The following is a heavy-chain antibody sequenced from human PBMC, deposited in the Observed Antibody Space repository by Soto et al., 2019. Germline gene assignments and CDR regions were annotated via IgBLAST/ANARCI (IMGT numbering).Heavy chain of an antibody. CDR2: IIPIFGTA. D-gene: IGHD4-17*01. J-gene: IGHJ4*02. CDR1: EGTLSAYV. Sequence: QVQLVQSGAEVKKPGSSLRASCKASEGTLSAYVSTWGQQPLGQGLEWRGGIIPIFGTANYAQKFQGRVTITADESTSTAYMELSSLRSEDTAVYYCARDGGLRGDYVFRYFDYWGQGTLVTVSS. CDR3: ARDGGLRGDYVFRYFDY. V-gene: IGHV1-69*01.